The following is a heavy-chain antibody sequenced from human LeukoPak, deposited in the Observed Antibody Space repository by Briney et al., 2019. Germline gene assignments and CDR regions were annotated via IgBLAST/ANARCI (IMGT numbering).Heavy chain of an antibody. Sequence: SGGSLRLSCATSGFPFSDFSMSWVRQAPGKGLEWISTTNSGGTSTYHAESVKGRFTISRDNSKNTLYLQMSSLRAEDTAVYYCAKQSYARSLGEGGPGTLVSVSS. CDR1: GFPFSDFS. V-gene: IGHV3-23*01. J-gene: IGHJ4*02. D-gene: IGHD2-8*01. CDR3: AKQSYARSLGE. CDR2: TNSGGTST.